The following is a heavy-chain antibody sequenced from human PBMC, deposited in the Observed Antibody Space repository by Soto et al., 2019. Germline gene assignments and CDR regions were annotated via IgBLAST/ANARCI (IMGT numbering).Heavy chain of an antibody. CDR1: GYTFSSYG. CDR3: ARDGVTIFGVAIRGDSLDY. J-gene: IGHJ4*02. D-gene: IGHD3-3*01. CDR2: ISAYNGNT. Sequence: ASVKVSCKASGYTFSSYGISWVRQAPGQGLEWMGWISAYNGNTNYAQKLQGRVTMTTDTSTSTAYMELRSLRSDDTAVYYCARDGVTIFGVAIRGDSLDYWGQGTLVTVSS. V-gene: IGHV1-18*01.